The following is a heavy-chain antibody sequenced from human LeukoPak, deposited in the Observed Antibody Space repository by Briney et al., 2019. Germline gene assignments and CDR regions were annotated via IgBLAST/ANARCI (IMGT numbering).Heavy chain of an antibody. CDR3: VKTTTVAPRGCFDL. Sequence: PGGSLRLSCAASGFTFSNYAMAWVRQAPGKGLEWVSGIRGGGGSTYYVDSVKGRFTISRDNSKNTLFLQMNSLRAEDTAVYYCVKTTTVAPRGCFDLWGRGALLAVSS. V-gene: IGHV3-23*01. J-gene: IGHJ2*01. D-gene: IGHD4-23*01. CDR2: IRGGGGST. CDR1: GFTFSNYA.